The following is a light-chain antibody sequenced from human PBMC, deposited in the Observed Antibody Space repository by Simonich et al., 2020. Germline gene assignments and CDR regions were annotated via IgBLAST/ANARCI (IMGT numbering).Light chain of an antibody. Sequence: DIVMTQSPDSLAVXLGERXXINXXXSQXXXNSSXNKNYLAGYQQKPGQPPKLLMYWAXXXESGVXDRXXGSXXXXXFTXXXXSLQAEXXXXXYCQXXXXXXLTXXPGTKVDIK. V-gene: IGKV4-1*01. CDR3: QXXXXXXLT. J-gene: IGKJ3*01. CDR1: QXXXNSSXNKNY. CDR2: WAX.